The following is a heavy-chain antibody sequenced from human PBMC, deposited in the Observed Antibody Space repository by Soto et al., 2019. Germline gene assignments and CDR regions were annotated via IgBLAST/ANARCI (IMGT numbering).Heavy chain of an antibody. D-gene: IGHD2-2*01. J-gene: IGHJ6*03. Sequence: GGSLRLSCAASGFTFSSYWMSWVRQAPGKGLEWVANIKQDGSEKYYVDSVKGRFTISRDNAKNSLYLQMNSLRAEDTAVYYCARSRRNGVVPAAFYYYMDVWGKGTTVTVSS. V-gene: IGHV3-7*01. CDR2: IKQDGSEK. CDR3: ARSRRNGVVPAAFYYYMDV. CDR1: GFTFSSYW.